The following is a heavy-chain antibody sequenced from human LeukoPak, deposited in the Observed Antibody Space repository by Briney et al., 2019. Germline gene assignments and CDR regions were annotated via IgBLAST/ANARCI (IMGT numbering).Heavy chain of an antibody. D-gene: IGHD3-3*01. V-gene: IGHV3-23*01. Sequence: GGSLRLSCAASGFTFSTYAMSWVRQAPGKGLEWVSAITGSGGSTYYADSVKGRFTISRDNSKNTLYLQMNNMRTEDTAVYYCAREALEWSPPDIWGQGTTVTVSS. CDR2: ITGSGGST. CDR3: AREALEWSPPDI. J-gene: IGHJ3*02. CDR1: GFTFSTYA.